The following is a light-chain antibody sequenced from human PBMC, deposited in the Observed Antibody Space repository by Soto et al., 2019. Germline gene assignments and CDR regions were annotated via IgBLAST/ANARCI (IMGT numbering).Light chain of an antibody. CDR1: SSNIGEAYD. J-gene: IGLJ1*01. CDR2: CNS. CDR3: QSEDSSLSGTLYV. V-gene: IGLV1-40*01. Sequence: QSALAQPPSASLPPAQSVTISFTGSSSNIGEAYDVHWYQQLPGPAPNLPLYCNSNRPSGVPNRFSGSKSGTSASMAITGLQAEDEADYYCQSEDSSLSGTLYVLGTWTKVTV.